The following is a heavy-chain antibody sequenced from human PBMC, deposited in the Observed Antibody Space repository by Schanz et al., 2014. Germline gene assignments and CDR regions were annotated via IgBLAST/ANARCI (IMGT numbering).Heavy chain of an antibody. V-gene: IGHV1-69*02. J-gene: IGHJ4*02. CDR3: ARGRGFYDY. Sequence: QVQLVQSGAEVKKPGSSVKVSCTASGGTFSSYTISWIRQAPRQGLEWMGKIIPVLNIATYAQRFQGRVSITADTSTNTAYMELSSLTSEDTAVHYCARGRGFYDYWGQGTLVTVSS. D-gene: IGHD3-10*01. CDR1: GGTFSSYT. CDR2: IIPVLNIA.